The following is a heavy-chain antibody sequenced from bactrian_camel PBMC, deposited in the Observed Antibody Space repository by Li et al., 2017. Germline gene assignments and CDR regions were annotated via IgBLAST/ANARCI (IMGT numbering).Heavy chain of an antibody. D-gene: IGHD2*01. J-gene: IGHJ4*01. CDR2: IDPDSDSSST. CDR3: ATEGSVVTTLLPALAY. CDR1: GFTASGYY. Sequence: HVQLVESGGGLVQPGGSLRVSCAASGFTASGYYMSWVRQAPGKGLEWVSTIDPDSDSSSTHYVDSVKGRFTMSRDNAKNMVYLQMNSLKLEDTALYYCATEGSVVTTLLPALAYWGQGTQVTVS. V-gene: IGHV3-2*01.